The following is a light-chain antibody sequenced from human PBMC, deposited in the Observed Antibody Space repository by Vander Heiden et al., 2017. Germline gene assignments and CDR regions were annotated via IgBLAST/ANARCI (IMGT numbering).Light chain of an antibody. CDR2: LGS. V-gene: IGKV2-28*01. Sequence: DIVMTQFPLSLSVTPGEPASISCRSSQTLLHSSGKNYLDWFLQKPGQSPQLLIYLGSTLASGVPDRFSGSGSGTDFTLEISRVEAEDVGVYYCMQGTQTALSFGGGTRLEIK. CDR1: QTLLHSSGKNY. CDR3: MQGTQTALS. J-gene: IGKJ4*01.